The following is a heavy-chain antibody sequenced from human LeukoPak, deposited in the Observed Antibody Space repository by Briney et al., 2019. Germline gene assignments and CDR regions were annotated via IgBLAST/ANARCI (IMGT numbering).Heavy chain of an antibody. J-gene: IGHJ4*02. D-gene: IGHD3-22*01. CDR1: GFTFSSYS. Sequence: GGSLRLSCAASGFTFSSYSMNWVRQAPGKGLEWVSSISSSSSYIYYADSVKGRFTISRDNAKNSLYLQMNSQRAEDTAVYYCARGLLYDSSGYYFAVFDYWGQGTLVTVSS. V-gene: IGHV3-21*01. CDR2: ISSSSSYI. CDR3: ARGLLYDSSGYYFAVFDY.